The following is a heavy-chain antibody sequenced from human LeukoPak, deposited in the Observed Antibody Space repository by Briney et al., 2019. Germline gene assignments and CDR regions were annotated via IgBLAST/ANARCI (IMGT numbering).Heavy chain of an antibody. CDR3: ARDSCAGSCYDY. Sequence: ASVKVSCKASGYTFTDYAIHWVRQTPGQTLEWMGYINSGNGNIVYSQRFQGRLTFTGDTSATTAYMELSSLRSEDTAVYYCARDSCAGSCYDYWGQGTLVTVSS. J-gene: IGHJ4*02. D-gene: IGHD3-10*01. CDR2: INSGNGNI. CDR1: GYTFTDYA. V-gene: IGHV1-3*01.